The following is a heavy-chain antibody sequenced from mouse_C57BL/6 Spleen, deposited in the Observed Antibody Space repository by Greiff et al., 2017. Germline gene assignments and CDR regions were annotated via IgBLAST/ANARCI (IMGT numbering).Heavy chain of an antibody. CDR3: ARDGGLRLYYAMDY. J-gene: IGHJ4*01. V-gene: IGHV1-85*01. Sequence: QVHVKQSGPELVKPGASVKLSCKASGYTFTSYDINWVKQRPGQGLEWIGWIYPRDGSTKYNEKFKGKATLTVDTSSSTAYMELHSLTSEDSAVYFCARDGGLRLYYAMDYWGQGTSVTVSS. CDR2: IYPRDGST. D-gene: IGHD2-4*01. CDR1: GYTFTSYD.